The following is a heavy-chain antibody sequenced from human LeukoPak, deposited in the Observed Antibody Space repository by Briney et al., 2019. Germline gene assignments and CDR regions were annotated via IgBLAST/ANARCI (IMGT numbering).Heavy chain of an antibody. V-gene: IGHV3-23*01. CDR3: AKSPGVVVATCVGY. J-gene: IGHJ4*02. D-gene: IGHD2-15*01. CDR2: MSGSGGST. CDR1: GFTFSSYA. Sequence: PGGSLRLSCAASGFTFSSYAMSWVRQAPGKGLEWVSGMSGSGGSTFYADSVKGRFTISRDNSKNTLYLQMNSLRAEDTAVYYCAKSPGVVVATCVGYWGQGTLVTVSS.